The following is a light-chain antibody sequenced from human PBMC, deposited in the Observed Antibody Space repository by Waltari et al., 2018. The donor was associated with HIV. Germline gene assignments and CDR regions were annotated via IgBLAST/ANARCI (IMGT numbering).Light chain of an antibody. CDR3: LQDYNYPWT. CDR2: GSS. J-gene: IGKJ1*01. Sequence: AIQMTQSPPSLSASVGDRVTITCRASQAIGNDLDWYQQKPGKAPKLLIYGSSTLQSEVPSRFSGSGSGTDFTLTISRLQPEDFATYFCLQDYNYPWTFGQGTKVEIK. V-gene: IGKV1-6*01. CDR1: QAIGND.